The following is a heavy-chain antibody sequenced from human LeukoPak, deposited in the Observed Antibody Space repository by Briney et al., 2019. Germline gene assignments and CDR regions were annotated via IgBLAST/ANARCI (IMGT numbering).Heavy chain of an antibody. V-gene: IGHV1-69*13. CDR2: IIPIFGTA. Sequence: GASVKVSCKASGGTFSSYAISWVRQAPGQGLEWMGGIIPIFGTANYAQKFQGRVTITADESTSTAYMELSSLRSEDTAVYYCARGRYSSSWYEGPWFDPWGQGTLVTVSS. D-gene: IGHD6-13*01. CDR1: GGTFSSYA. CDR3: ARGRYSSSWYEGPWFDP. J-gene: IGHJ5*02.